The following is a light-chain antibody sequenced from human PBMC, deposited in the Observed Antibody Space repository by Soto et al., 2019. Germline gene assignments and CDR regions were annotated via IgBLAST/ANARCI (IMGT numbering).Light chain of an antibody. CDR1: QDISSS. CDR2: AAS. CDR3: QQLRSYPAT. V-gene: IGKV1-9*01. Sequence: IQLTQSPSSLSASVGDRVTITCRASQDISSSFGWYQQKPGKAPKLLIYAASILQSGVPSRFSVSGFGTHFTLTISSLQAEDCASYFCQQLRSYPATFGGGTKVEIK. J-gene: IGKJ4*01.